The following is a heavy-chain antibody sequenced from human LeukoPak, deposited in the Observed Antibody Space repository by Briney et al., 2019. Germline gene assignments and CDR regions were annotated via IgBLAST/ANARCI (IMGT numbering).Heavy chain of an antibody. Sequence: SETLSLTCAVYGGSFSGYYWSWIRQPPGKGLEWIGKINHSGSTNYNPSLKSRVTISVDTSKNQFSLKLSSVTAADTAVYYCARTPYSSGWYGYYYYGMDVWGQGTTVTVSS. J-gene: IGHJ6*02. CDR1: GGSFSGYY. D-gene: IGHD6-19*01. CDR3: ARTPYSSGWYGYYYYGMDV. CDR2: INHSGST. V-gene: IGHV4-34*01.